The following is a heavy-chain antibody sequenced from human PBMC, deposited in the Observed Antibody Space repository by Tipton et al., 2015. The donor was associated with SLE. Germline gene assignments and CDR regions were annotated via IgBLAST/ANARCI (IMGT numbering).Heavy chain of an antibody. CDR2: IYYTGNT. CDR1: GGSISGYY. Sequence: TLSLTCAVSGGSISGYYWSWIRQPPGKGLEWIGYIYYTGNTNYNPSLKSRVTMSVDTSKSQFSLKLTFVSAADTAIYYCARMGLCTTTTCNEGAFDVWGQESMVTVSS. V-gene: IGHV4-59*01. J-gene: IGHJ3*01. D-gene: IGHD2-2*01. CDR3: ARMGLCTTTTCNEGAFDV.